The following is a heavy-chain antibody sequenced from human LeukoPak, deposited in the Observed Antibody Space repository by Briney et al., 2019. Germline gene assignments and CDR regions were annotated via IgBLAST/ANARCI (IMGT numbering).Heavy chain of an antibody. J-gene: IGHJ3*02. CDR2: IYSGGST. CDR3: ARDSDSSGLGAFDI. D-gene: IGHD3-22*01. Sequence: GGSLRLSCAASGFTVSSNYMSWVRQAPGKGLEWVSVIYSGGSTYYADSVKGRFTISRDNSKNTLYLQMNSLRAEDTAVYYCARDSDSSGLGAFDIWGQGTMVTVPS. CDR1: GFTVSSNY. V-gene: IGHV3-66*01.